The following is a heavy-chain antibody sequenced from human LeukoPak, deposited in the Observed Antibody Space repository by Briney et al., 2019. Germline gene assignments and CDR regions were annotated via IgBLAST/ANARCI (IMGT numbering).Heavy chain of an antibody. Sequence: PSQTLSLTGTVSGGSISSGGYYGSWIRQHPGKGLEWIGYIYYSGSTYYNPSLKSRVTISVDTSKNQFSLTLSSVTAADTAVYYCAGGSGEPRGYFDYWGQGTLVTVSS. CDR2: IYYSGST. CDR3: AGGSGEPRGYFDY. D-gene: IGHD3-10*01. V-gene: IGHV4-31*03. J-gene: IGHJ4*02. CDR1: GGSISSGGYY.